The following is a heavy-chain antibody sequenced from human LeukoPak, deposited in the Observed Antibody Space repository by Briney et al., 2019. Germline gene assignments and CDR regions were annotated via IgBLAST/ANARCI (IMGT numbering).Heavy chain of an antibody. CDR1: GFTFSSYA. V-gene: IGHV3-23*01. Sequence: GGSLRLSCAASGFTFSSYAMSWVRQAPGRGLEWVSAISGSGGSTYYADSVKGRFTISRDNSKNTLYLQMNSLRAEDTAVYYCAKFDSRLRGAFDIWGQGTMVTVSS. CDR3: AKFDSRLRGAFDI. D-gene: IGHD4-17*01. J-gene: IGHJ3*02. CDR2: ISGSGGST.